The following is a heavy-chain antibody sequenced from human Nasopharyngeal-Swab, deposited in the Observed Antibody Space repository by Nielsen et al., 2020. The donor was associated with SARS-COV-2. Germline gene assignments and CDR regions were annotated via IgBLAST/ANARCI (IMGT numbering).Heavy chain of an antibody. CDR2: INPNSGST. CDR3: AREVLGIAATGYYGMDV. D-gene: IGHD6-13*01. V-gene: IGHV1-2*05. J-gene: IGHJ6*02. CDR1: GYTFTGYY. Sequence: ASVKVSCKASGYTFTGYYMHWVRQAPGQGLEWMGRINPNSGSTNYAQKFQGRVTMTRDTSISTAYMELSRLRSDDTVVYYCAREVLGIAATGYYGMDVWGQGTTVTVSS.